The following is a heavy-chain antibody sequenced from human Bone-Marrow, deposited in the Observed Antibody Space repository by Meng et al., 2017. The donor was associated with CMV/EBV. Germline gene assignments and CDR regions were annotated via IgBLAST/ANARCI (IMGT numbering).Heavy chain of an antibody. CDR2: IRGTRNGGKT. CDR3: SSPLSGDMDF. CDR1: GFIFGDYA. J-gene: IGHJ6*02. Sequence: SLKISCTASGFIFGDYAMSWVRQAPGKGLEWVSFIRGTRNGGKTEYAASVKGRFTISRDDSKSIAYLQMNSLKTEDTAVYYCSSPLSGDMDFWGQGTTVTGSS. V-gene: IGHV3-49*04. D-gene: IGHD5-12*01.